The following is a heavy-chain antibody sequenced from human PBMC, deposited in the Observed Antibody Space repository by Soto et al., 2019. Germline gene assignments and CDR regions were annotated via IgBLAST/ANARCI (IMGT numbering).Heavy chain of an antibody. CDR3: ARLGSSGWYQGSYFDY. D-gene: IGHD6-19*01. V-gene: IGHV4-39*01. CDR1: GGSITRNDHY. CDR2: IKSSGST. Sequence: QLQLQESGPGLVRPSETLSLICTVSGGSITRNDHYWGWIRQSPGKGLEWIGDIKSSGSTNYNLSLESRGSMSVETSKNQFSLKMNSVTAADTAVYYCARLGSSGWYQGSYFDYWGQGTLVTVSS. J-gene: IGHJ4*02.